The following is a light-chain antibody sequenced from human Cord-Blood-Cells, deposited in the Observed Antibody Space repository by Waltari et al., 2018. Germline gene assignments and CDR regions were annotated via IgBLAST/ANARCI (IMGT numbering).Light chain of an antibody. CDR1: QSISSY. CDR3: QQSYSTPWP. Sequence: DIQMTQSPSSLSASVGDRVTITCRASQSISSYLNWYQQKPGKAPKLLIYAAPSLQRGVPSRFSGSGSGTDCTLTISSLQPEDFSTYYCQQSYSTPWPCGQGTKVEIK. J-gene: IGKJ1*01. CDR2: AAP. V-gene: IGKV1-39*01.